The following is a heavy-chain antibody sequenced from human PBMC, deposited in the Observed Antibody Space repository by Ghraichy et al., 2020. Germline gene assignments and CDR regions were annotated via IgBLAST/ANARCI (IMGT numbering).Heavy chain of an antibody. Sequence: SETLSLTCAVYGGSFSGYYWSWIRQPPGKGLEWIGEINHSGSTNYNPSLKSRVTISVDTSKNQFSLKLSSVTAADTAVYYCAREMRGYDILTGYYRFLKDAFDIWGQGTMVTVSS. J-gene: IGHJ3*02. CDR2: INHSGST. V-gene: IGHV4-34*01. CDR3: AREMRGYDILTGYYRFLKDAFDI. D-gene: IGHD3-9*01. CDR1: GGSFSGYY.